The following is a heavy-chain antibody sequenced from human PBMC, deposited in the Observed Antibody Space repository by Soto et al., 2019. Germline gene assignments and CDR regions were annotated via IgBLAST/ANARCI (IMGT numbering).Heavy chain of an antibody. CDR2: IIPIFGTA. Sequence: QVQLVQSGAEVKKPGSSVKVSCKASGGTFSSYAISWVRQAPGQGLEWMGGIIPIFGTANYAQKFQGRVTITADESTSTAYMELSSLRSEDTAVYYCVRDALGGATEGDVFDYWGQGTLVTVSS. V-gene: IGHV1-69*01. CDR1: GGTFSSYA. D-gene: IGHD1-26*01. CDR3: VRDALGGATEGDVFDY. J-gene: IGHJ4*02.